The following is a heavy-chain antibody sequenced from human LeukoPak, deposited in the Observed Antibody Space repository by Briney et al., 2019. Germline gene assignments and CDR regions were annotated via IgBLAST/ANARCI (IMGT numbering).Heavy chain of an antibody. D-gene: IGHD3-10*01. CDR1: GFTFSSYA. CDR2: ISGGGVET. V-gene: IGHV3-23*01. CDR3: GGRTGSGSFYDY. Sequence: SGGSLRLSCAASGFTFSSYAVHWVRQAPGKGLEWVSSISGGGVETYYADSMRGRFTISRDNSKNTLYLQMNSLRAEDTAVYYCGGRTGSGSFYDYWGQGTLVTVSS. J-gene: IGHJ4*02.